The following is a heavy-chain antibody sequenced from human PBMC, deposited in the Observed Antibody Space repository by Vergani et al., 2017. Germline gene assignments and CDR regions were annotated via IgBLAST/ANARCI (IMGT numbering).Heavy chain of an antibody. CDR2: IYSGGST. CDR1: GFTVSSNY. D-gene: IGHD3-10*01. J-gene: IGHJ3*02. CDR3: ARGGNPLIGAFDI. Sequence: EVQLVETGGGLIQPGGSLRLSCAASGFTVSSNYMSWVRQAPGKGLEWVSVIYSGGSTYYADSVKGRFTISRENAKNSLYLQMNSLRAGDTAVYYCARGGNPLIGAFDIWGQGTMVTVSS. V-gene: IGHV3-53*02.